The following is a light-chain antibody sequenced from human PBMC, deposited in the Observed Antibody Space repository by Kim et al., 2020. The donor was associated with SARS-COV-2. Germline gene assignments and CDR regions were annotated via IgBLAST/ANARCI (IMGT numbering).Light chain of an antibody. CDR1: QSVSSN. V-gene: IGKV3-15*01. CDR3: QQYNNWPGT. Sequence: EIVMTQSPATLSVSPGERATLSCRASQSVSSNLAWYQQKPGQAPRLLINGASTRATGIPARFSGSGSGIDFTLTISSLQSEDFAVYYCQQYNNWPGTFGQGTKVDIK. CDR2: GAS. J-gene: IGKJ1*01.